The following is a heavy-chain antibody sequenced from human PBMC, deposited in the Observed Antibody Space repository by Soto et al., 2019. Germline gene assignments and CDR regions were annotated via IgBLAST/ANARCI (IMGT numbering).Heavy chain of an antibody. D-gene: IGHD6-19*01. J-gene: IGHJ3*02. CDR1: GFTFSSYG. CDR2: ISYDGSNK. V-gene: IGHV3-30*18. Sequence: GGSLRLSCAASGFTFSSYGMHWVRQAPGKGLEWVAVISYDGSNKYYADSVKGRFTISRDNSKKTLYLQMNSLRAEDTAVYYCAKPIRAVAGTSRGRGSSSIEYAFDIWGQGTMVTVSS. CDR3: AKPIRAVAGTSRGRGSSSIEYAFDI.